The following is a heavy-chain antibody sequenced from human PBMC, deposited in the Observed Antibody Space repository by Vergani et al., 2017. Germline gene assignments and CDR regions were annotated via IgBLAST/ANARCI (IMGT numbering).Heavy chain of an antibody. V-gene: IGHV3-21*01. CDR3: ARKPPPMTTVTTPRLYWYFDL. J-gene: IGHJ2*01. D-gene: IGHD4-17*01. Sequence: VQLVESGGGVVQPGRSLRLSCAASGFTFSSYSMNWVRQAPGKGLEWVSSISSSSSYIYYADSVKGRFTISRDNAKNSLYLQMNSLRAEDPAVYYCARKPPPMTTVTTPRLYWYFDLWGRGTLVTVSS. CDR2: ISSSSSYI. CDR1: GFTFSSYS.